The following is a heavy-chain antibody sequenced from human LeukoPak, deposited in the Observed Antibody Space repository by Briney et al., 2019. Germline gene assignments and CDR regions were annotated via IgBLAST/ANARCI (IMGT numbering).Heavy chain of an antibody. CDR3: ARDSSSGWYHDY. Sequence: PGGSLRLSCAASGFTVSSNYFSWVRQAPGKGLEWVSVIYSGGNTYYADSVKGRFTISRDNSKNTLYLQMNSLRAEDTAVYYCARDSSSGWYHDYRGQGTLVTVSS. V-gene: IGHV3-53*01. J-gene: IGHJ4*02. D-gene: IGHD6-19*01. CDR1: GFTVSSNY. CDR2: IYSGGNT.